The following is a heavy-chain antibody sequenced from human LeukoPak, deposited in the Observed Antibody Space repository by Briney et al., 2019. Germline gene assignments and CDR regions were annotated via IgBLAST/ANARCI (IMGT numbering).Heavy chain of an antibody. CDR2: IYYNGNT. Sequence: PSETLSLTCTVSGGSISTYYWNWIRQPSEKGLEWIGYIYYNGNTNYNPSLTSRVTVSVDTSKNQFSMKLSSVTAADTAVYYCARAGEPYYFDYWGQGTLVTVSS. D-gene: IGHD7-27*01. CDR1: GGSISTYY. CDR3: ARAGEPYYFDY. V-gene: IGHV4-59*01. J-gene: IGHJ4*02.